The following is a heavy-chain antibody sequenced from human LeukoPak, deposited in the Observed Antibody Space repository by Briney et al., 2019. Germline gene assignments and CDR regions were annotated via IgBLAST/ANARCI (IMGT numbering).Heavy chain of an antibody. V-gene: IGHV1-8*01. CDR3: ARVHDYAFSSWFDP. Sequence: ASVKVSCKASGYTFTSYDINWVRQATGQGLEWMGWMNPNSGNTGYAQKFQGRVTMTRNTSISTAYMELSSLRSEDTAVYYCARVHDYAFSSWFDPWGQGTLVTVSS. J-gene: IGHJ5*02. D-gene: IGHD3-3*01. CDR1: GYTFTSYD. CDR2: MNPNSGNT.